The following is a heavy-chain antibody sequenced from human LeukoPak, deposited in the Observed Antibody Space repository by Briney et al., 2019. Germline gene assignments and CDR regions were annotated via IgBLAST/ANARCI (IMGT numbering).Heavy chain of an antibody. CDR3: ARVLGLSGGYFDY. V-gene: IGHV4-34*01. D-gene: IGHD3-16*01. CDR1: GGSFSGYY. J-gene: IGHJ4*02. CDR2: VNHSGST. Sequence: SETLSLTCAVYGGSFSGYYWSWIRQPPGKGRKGRGEVNHSGSTNYNPSLKSRVTISVDTSKNQFSLKLSSVTAADTAVYYCARVLGLSGGYFDYWGQGTLVTVSS.